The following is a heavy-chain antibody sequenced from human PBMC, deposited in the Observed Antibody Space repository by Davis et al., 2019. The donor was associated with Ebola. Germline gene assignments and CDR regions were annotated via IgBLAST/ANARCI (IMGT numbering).Heavy chain of an antibody. D-gene: IGHD3/OR15-3a*01. J-gene: IGHJ1*01. CDR3: ARDDLTGLVEP. Sequence: SETLSLTCTVSGGSIRSGGYSWSWIRQSPGKALDWIGYIHHSGGTYYNPSLKSRLTMSVDTSKNQFSLRLNSVTAADTAVYYCARDDLTGLVEPWGQGILVTVSS. CDR1: GGSIRSGGYS. CDR2: IHHSGGT. V-gene: IGHV4-30-4*08.